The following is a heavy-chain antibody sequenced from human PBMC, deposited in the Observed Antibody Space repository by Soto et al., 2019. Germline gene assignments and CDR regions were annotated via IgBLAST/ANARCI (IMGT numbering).Heavy chain of an antibody. CDR1: GFSFSSYG. J-gene: IGHJ4*02. Sequence: QVQLVESGGGVVQPGRSLRLSCAASGFSFSSYGMHWVRQAPGKGLEWVAMISYDGTDEYYADSVKGRFTISRDNSKNEVNLQMNSLRAEDTAVYYCAKQESEWNDHFDYWGQGTLVTVSS. CDR2: ISYDGTDE. D-gene: IGHD1-1*01. CDR3: AKQESEWNDHFDY. V-gene: IGHV3-30*18.